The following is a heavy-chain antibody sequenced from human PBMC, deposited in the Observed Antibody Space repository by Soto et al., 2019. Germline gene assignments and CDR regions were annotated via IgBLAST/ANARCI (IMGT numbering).Heavy chain of an antibody. CDR3: ARENYGSGNHFLP. D-gene: IGHD3-10*01. V-gene: IGHV4-31*03. Sequence: SETLSLTCTVSGGSISSGGYYWSWIRQHPGKGLEWIGYIYYSGSTYYNPSLKSRVTISVDTSKNQFSLKLSSVTAADTAVYYCARENYGSGNHFLPWGQGTLVTVSS. CDR2: IYYSGST. CDR1: GGSISSGGYY. J-gene: IGHJ5*02.